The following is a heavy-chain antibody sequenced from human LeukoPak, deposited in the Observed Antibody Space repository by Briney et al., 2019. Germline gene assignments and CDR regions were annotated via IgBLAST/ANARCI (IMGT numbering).Heavy chain of an antibody. J-gene: IGHJ6*02. CDR1: GDSVSSNSAA. V-gene: IGHV6-1*01. Sequence: SQTLSLTCAISGDSVSSNSAAWNWIRQSPSRGLEWLGRTYYRSKLYNDYAVSVKSRITIKPDTSKNQFSLQLNSVTPEDTAVYYCVRDLRTSTYGMDVWGQGTTVTVSS. CDR2: TYYRSKLYN. D-gene: IGHD2-2*01. CDR3: VRDLRTSTYGMDV.